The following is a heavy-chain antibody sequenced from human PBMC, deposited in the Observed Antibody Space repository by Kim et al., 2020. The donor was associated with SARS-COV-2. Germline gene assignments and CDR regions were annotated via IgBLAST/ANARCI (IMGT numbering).Heavy chain of an antibody. Sequence: SLRLSCTASGFTFGDYAMSCVRQAPGKGLEWVGFIRSKAYGGTTEYAASVKGRFTISRDDSKSIAYLQMNSLKTEDTAVYYCTREPRKSIAVAGTLFPRYDSPYCMGVRRGGTALSVSS. CDR3: TREPRKSIAVAGTLFPRYDSPYCMGV. V-gene: IGHV3-49*04. CDR1: GFTFGDYA. J-gene: IGHJ6*03. CDR2: IRSKAYGGTT. D-gene: IGHD6-19*01.